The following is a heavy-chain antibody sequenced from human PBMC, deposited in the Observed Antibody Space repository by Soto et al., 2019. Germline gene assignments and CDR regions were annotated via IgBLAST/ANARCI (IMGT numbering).Heavy chain of an antibody. CDR1: GDSISSYF. Sequence: PSETLSLTCTVSGDSISSYFWSWIRQPPGKGLEWIGYIYYSGITNYNPSLKSRVTISVDTSKNQFSLRLSSVTAADTAVYYCARVLSYSRGWPGPYYYGMDVWGQGTTVTVSS. J-gene: IGHJ6*02. CDR3: ARVLSYSRGWPGPYYYGMDV. D-gene: IGHD6-19*01. V-gene: IGHV4-59*01. CDR2: IYYSGIT.